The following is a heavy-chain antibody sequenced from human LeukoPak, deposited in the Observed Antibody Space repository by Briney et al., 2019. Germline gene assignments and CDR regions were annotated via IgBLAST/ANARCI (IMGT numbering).Heavy chain of an antibody. J-gene: IGHJ4*02. CDR3: ARGTTPSDSSTHSDY. V-gene: IGHV1-8*01. Sequence: SVKVSCKASGYTFTSYDINWVRQATGQGLEWTGWMNPNSGNTGYAQKFQGRVTMTRNTSISTAYMELSSLRSEDTAVYYCARGTTPSDSSTHSDYWGQGTLVTVSS. CDR2: MNPNSGNT. D-gene: IGHD6-13*01. CDR1: GYTFTSYD.